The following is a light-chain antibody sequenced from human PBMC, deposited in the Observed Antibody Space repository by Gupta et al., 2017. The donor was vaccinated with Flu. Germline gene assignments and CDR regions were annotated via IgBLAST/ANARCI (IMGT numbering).Light chain of an antibody. CDR3: QESYSAPPLWT. J-gene: IGKJ1*01. CDR2: AAS. CDR1: QSIRNY. V-gene: IGKV1-39*01. Sequence: DIQMTQSPSSLSASIGDRVTITCRASQSIRNYLNWYQQKPGKAPKLLIYAASSLQSGVPSRFSGSGYGTDFTLTISSRQPEDFATYYCQESYSAPPLWTFGQGTQVEIK.